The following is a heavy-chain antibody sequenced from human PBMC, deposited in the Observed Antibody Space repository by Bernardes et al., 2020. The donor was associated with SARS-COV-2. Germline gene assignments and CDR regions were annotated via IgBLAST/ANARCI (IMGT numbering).Heavy chain of an antibody. CDR1: GFSLSTNGVR. CDR2: ISWDDDR. V-gene: IGHV2-5*02. J-gene: IGHJ4*02. CDR3: ARRDSDGPFDY. D-gene: IGHD2-21*01. Sequence: SGPTLVKPTQTLTLTCTLSGFSLSTNGVRVAWLRQPPGKALEWLALISWDDDRRYSPSLKTRLTITKDTSKNQVVLTVTNMDPLDTATYYCARRDSDGPFDYWGQGTLVTVSS.